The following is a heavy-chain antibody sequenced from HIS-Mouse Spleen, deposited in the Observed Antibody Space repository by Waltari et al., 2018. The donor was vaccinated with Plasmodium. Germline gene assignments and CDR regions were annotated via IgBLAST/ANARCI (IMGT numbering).Heavy chain of an antibody. CDR1: GGSISSSSYY. V-gene: IGHV4-39*07. CDR3: ARVPYYYDSSGYGMGWFDP. CDR2: IYYSGST. Sequence: QLQLQESGPGLVKPSETLSLTCTVSGGSISSSSYYWGWIRQPPGKGLEWIGSIYYSGSTYYNPSLKSRVTISGDTSKNQFSLKLSSVTAADTAVYYCARVPYYYDSSGYGMGWFDPWGQGTLVTVSS. D-gene: IGHD3-22*01. J-gene: IGHJ5*02.